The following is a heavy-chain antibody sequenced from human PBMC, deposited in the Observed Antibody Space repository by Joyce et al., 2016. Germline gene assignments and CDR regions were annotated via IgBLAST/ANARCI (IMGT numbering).Heavy chain of an antibody. J-gene: IGHJ6*02. CDR3: ARERDGYSWNYYGMDV. Sequence: EVQLVESGGGLVQPGGSVRLSCGASGITFRAYSMNWVRQAPGKGLEGVSYIGSSRNTIYDADSVKGRFTISRDNAKNSLYLQMNGLTGEDTALYYCARERDGYSWNYYGMDVWGQGTTVTVSS. D-gene: IGHD1-1*01. CDR2: IGSSRNTI. CDR1: GITFRAYS. V-gene: IGHV3-48*01.